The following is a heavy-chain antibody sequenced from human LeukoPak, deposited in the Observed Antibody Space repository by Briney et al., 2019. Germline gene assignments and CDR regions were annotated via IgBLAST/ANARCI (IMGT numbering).Heavy chain of an antibody. CDR2: IYYSGST. CDR3: ARHEEQLWAWFDP. CDR1: GGSISSYY. V-gene: IGHV4-59*08. J-gene: IGHJ5*02. Sequence: PSETLSLTCTVSGGSISSYYWSWIRQPPGKGLEWIGYIYYSGSTNYNPSLKSRVTISVDTSKNQFSLKLSSVTAADTAVYYCARHEEQLWAWFDPWGQGTLVTVSS. D-gene: IGHD5-18*01.